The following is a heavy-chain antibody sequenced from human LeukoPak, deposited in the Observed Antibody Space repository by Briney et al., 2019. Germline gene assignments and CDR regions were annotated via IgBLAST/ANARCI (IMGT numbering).Heavy chain of an antibody. Sequence: GGSLRLSCAVSGVTFTNYAMTWVRQPPGKGLEWVSSIGTGGATYYADSVKGRFTISRDTSKNTLSLQMNSLRAEDTAVYYCAGMYDSSNYWYGHWGQGTLVTVSS. CDR2: IGTGGAT. D-gene: IGHD4-11*01. CDR1: GVTFTNYA. V-gene: IGHV3-23*01. CDR3: AGMYDSSNYWYGH. J-gene: IGHJ5*02.